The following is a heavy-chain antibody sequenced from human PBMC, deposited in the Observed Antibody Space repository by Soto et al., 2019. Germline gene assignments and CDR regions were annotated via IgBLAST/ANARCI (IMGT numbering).Heavy chain of an antibody. Sequence: ASVKVSCKASGYMFTTYGISWVRQAPGQGLEWMAWISAYNGNKKYAQKFQDRVTMTIHTSSTTVSMELRNLTSDDTAIYYCATNGGAMAALPLEYRGPGTLVTGSS. D-gene: IGHD6-6*01. J-gene: IGHJ4*01. CDR2: ISAYNGNK. CDR1: GYMFTTYG. V-gene: IGHV1-18*04. CDR3: ATNGGAMAALPLEY.